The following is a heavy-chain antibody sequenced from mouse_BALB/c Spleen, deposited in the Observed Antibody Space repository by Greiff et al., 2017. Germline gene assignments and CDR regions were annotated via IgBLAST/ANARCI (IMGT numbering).Heavy chain of an antibody. V-gene: IGHV3-2*02. D-gene: IGHD4-1*01. J-gene: IGHJ2*01. CDR2: ISYSGST. CDR1: GYSITSDYA. CDR3: ARRGPNWDYFDY. Sequence: EVQRVESGPGLVKPSQSLSLTCTVTGYSITSDYAWNWIRQFPGNKLEWMGYISYSGSTSYNPSLKSRISITRDTSKNQFFLQLNSVTTEDTATYYCARRGPNWDYFDYWGQGTTLTVSS.